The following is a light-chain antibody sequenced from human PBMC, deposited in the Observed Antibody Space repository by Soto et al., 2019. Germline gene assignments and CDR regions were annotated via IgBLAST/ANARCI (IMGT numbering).Light chain of an antibody. Sequence: EIVLPQSHGALSWSSGERATLSWWASESVGDYLAWYQQKPGQAPRLLIYDASSRATGIPDRFSGGGSGTDFTLTISRLEPEDFAVYYCQQYGSSLIFGQGTRLEIK. CDR3: QQYGSSLI. V-gene: IGKV3-20*01. CDR1: ESVGDY. J-gene: IGKJ5*01. CDR2: DAS.